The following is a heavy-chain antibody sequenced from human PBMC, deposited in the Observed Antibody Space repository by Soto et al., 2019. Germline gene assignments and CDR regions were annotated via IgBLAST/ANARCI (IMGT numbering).Heavy chain of an antibody. V-gene: IGHV3-64*02. CDR3: ARTPSSIVGAFWYFDL. Sequence: GGSLRLSCAASGFTFSSYAMHWVRQAPGKGLEYVSAISSNGGSAYYADSVKGRFTISRDNSKNTLYLQMGSLRAEDMAVYYCARTPSSIVGAFWYFDLWGRGTLVTVSS. CDR1: GFTFSSYA. CDR2: ISSNGGSA. D-gene: IGHD1-26*01. J-gene: IGHJ2*01.